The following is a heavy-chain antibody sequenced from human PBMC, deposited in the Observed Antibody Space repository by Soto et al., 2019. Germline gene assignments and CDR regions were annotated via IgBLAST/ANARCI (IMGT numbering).Heavy chain of an antibody. V-gene: IGHV3-64D*06. Sequence: GGSLRLSCSASGFTFSSYAMHWVRQAPGKGLENVSSISINGGSTHYADSVKGRFTISRDNSRNTQYLQMSSLRADDTAVYYCVKGEFYYDSSAYYPFDSWGQGT. J-gene: IGHJ4*02. D-gene: IGHD3-22*01. CDR1: GFTFSSYA. CDR2: ISINGGST. CDR3: VKGEFYYDSSAYYPFDS.